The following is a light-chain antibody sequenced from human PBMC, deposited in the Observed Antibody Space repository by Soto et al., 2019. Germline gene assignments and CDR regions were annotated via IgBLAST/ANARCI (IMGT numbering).Light chain of an antibody. CDR1: NSNIGNNE. Sequence: QSVLTQPPSVSEAPRQRVTISCSGSNSNIGNNEVSWYQQLPGKATKLLIFYNDLLPSGVSDRFSGSKSGTSASLAISGLQSEDEADYYCASWDDSLNVYVFGTGTKLTVL. J-gene: IGLJ1*01. CDR2: YND. V-gene: IGLV1-36*01. CDR3: ASWDDSLNVYV.